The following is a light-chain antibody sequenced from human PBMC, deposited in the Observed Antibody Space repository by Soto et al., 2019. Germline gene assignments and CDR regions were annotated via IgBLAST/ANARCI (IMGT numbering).Light chain of an antibody. CDR3: QQRSNWPSLT. CDR1: QSIGSW. V-gene: IGKV1-5*03. CDR2: KAS. Sequence: DIQMTQSPSTLSASVGDRVAITCRASQSIGSWVAWYQQKPGKAPKVLISKASTLESGVPARFSGSGSGTEFTLTISSLQPEDSAVYYCQQRSNWPSLTFGGGTKVDIK. J-gene: IGKJ4*01.